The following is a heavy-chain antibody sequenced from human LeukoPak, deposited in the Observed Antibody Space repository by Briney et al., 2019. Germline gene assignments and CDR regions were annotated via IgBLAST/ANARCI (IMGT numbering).Heavy chain of an antibody. CDR3: ARDREAVANWGYGWFDP. J-gene: IGHJ5*02. CDR1: GGSISYYY. Sequence: PSETLSLTCTVSGGSISYYYWSWIRQPAGKGLEWIGRVYSSGSANYNPSLKSRVTMSVDTSKNQFFLKLSSVTAADTAVYYCARDREAVANWGYGWFDPWGQGTLVTVSS. CDR2: VYSSGSA. V-gene: IGHV4-4*07. D-gene: IGHD7-27*01.